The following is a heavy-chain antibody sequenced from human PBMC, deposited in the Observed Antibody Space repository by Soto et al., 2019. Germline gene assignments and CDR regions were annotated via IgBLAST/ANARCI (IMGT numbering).Heavy chain of an antibody. CDR2: IFYTGTT. Sequence: PSETLSLTCTVSGGSISGYYWSWIRRTPGKGLEYIGFIFYTGTTNYNPSLVSRVTISVDTSKNQFSLRLNSVTAADTGIYFCARLLKVGLPGGVFDYWGQGSLVTVSS. CDR1: GGSISGYY. CDR3: ARLLKVGLPGGVFDY. D-gene: IGHD1-26*01. V-gene: IGHV4-59*01. J-gene: IGHJ4*02.